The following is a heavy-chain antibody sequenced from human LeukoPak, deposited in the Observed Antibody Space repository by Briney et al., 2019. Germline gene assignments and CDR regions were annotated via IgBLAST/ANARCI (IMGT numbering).Heavy chain of an antibody. V-gene: IGHV4-59*11. CDR1: GSSIGRHY. CDR2: THFSGSS. Sequence: SETLSLTCSVSGSSIGRHYWTWIRQPPGKGLEWIGYTHFSGSSNYNPSLKSRATTSLDRAKNQISLTLTSVTAADTAVYFCARAKGAGSYDFWGQGTLVTVSS. D-gene: IGHD3-9*01. J-gene: IGHJ4*02. CDR3: ARAKGAGSYDF.